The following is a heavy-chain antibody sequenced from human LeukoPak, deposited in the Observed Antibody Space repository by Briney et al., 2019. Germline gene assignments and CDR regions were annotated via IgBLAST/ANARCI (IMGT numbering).Heavy chain of an antibody. Sequence: GGSLRLSCAVSGFSFSSYGMHWVRQAPGKGLEWVSSISSSSSYIYYADSVKGRFTISRDNAKNSLYLQMNSLRAEDTAVYYCTREGGYSSSWIPGYYYGMDVWGQGTTVTVSS. V-gene: IGHV3-21*01. CDR3: TREGGYSSSWIPGYYYGMDV. CDR2: ISSSSSYI. J-gene: IGHJ6*02. CDR1: GFSFSSYG. D-gene: IGHD6-13*01.